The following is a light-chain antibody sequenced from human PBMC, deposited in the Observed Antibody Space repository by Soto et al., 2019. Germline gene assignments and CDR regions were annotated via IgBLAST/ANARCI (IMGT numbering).Light chain of an antibody. CDR1: QRIIGT. CDR2: DTS. Sequence: DIKMTQCPATLSASVGDRVTITCRARQRIIGTVAWYQQRPGKAPKLLIYDTSSLGSGVRSRFSGSGSGTEFTLTISRLQPDDFATYYCQQYMRYSFGQGTNVEIK. J-gene: IGKJ1*01. CDR3: QQYMRYS. V-gene: IGKV1-5*01.